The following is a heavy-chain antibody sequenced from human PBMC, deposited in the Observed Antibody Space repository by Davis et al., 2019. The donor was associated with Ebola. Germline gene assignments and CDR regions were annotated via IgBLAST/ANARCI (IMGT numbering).Heavy chain of an antibody. CDR3: ARHPPSGAPSYYVDY. V-gene: IGHV4-39*01. Sequence: PSETLSLTCTVSGGSISSSSYYWGWIRQPPGKGLEWIGSIYYSGSTYYNPSLKSRVTISVDTSKNQFSLKLSSVTAADTAVYYWARHPPSGAPSYYVDYWGQGTLVTVSS. CDR2: IYYSGST. J-gene: IGHJ4*02. D-gene: IGHD2-8*02. CDR1: GGSISSSSYY.